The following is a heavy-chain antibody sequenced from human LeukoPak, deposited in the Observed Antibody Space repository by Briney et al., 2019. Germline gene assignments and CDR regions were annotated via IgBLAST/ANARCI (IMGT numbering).Heavy chain of an antibody. Sequence: GESLKITCETSGYSFTTYWIGWVRQRPGTGLEWVGAIYPDDSDTRYSPSFQGQVAISADRSIRTAYLKWNSLKASDTGMYYCARQRWASGTVNWFDPWGQGTLVTVAS. D-gene: IGHD3-10*01. V-gene: IGHV5-51*01. CDR3: ARQRWASGTVNWFDP. CDR2: IYPDDSDT. CDR1: GYSFTTYW. J-gene: IGHJ5*02.